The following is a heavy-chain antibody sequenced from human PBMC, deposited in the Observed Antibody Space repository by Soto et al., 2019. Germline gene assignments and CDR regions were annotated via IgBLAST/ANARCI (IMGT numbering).Heavy chain of an antibody. CDR1: GGSISSGGYY. CDR3: ARAMYYDSSGYPDWFDP. J-gene: IGHJ5*02. CDR2: IYYSGST. V-gene: IGHV4-31*03. Sequence: SETLSLTCTVSGGSISSGGYYWSWIRQHPGKGLEWIGYIYYSGSTYYNPSLKSRVTISVDTSKNQFSLKLSSVTAADTAVYYCARAMYYDSSGYPDWFDPWGQGTLVTVSS. D-gene: IGHD3-22*01.